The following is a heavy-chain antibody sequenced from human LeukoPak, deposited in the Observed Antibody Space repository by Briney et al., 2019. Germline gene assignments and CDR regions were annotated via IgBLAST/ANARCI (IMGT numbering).Heavy chain of an antibody. CDR1: GGSISSSSYY. CDR2: IYYSGST. CDR3: ARLFQYSSSSRFFQH. Sequence: SETLSLTCTVSGGSISSSSYYWGWIRQPPGKGLEWIGSIYYSGSTYYNPSLRSRLSISVDTSKNQFSLRLSSVTAADTAVYYCARLFQYSSSSRFFQHWGLGTLVTVSS. D-gene: IGHD6-6*01. J-gene: IGHJ1*01. V-gene: IGHV4-39*01.